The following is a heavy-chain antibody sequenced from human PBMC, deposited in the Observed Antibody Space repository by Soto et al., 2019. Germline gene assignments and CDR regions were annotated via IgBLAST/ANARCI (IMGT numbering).Heavy chain of an antibody. J-gene: IGHJ6*02. CDR3: ARGVPAAIFSYYYGMDV. CDR2: IYSGGST. CDR1: GFTVSSNY. V-gene: IGHV3-66*01. Sequence: GGSLRLSCAASGFTVSSNYMSWVRQAPGKGLEWVSVIYSGGSTYYADSVKGRFTISRDNSKNTLYLQMNSLRAEDTAVYYCARGVPAAIFSYYYGMDVWGQGTTVTVSS. D-gene: IGHD2-2*01.